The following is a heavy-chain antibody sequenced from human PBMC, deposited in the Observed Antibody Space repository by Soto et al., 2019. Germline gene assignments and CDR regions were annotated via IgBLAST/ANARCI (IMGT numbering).Heavy chain of an antibody. V-gene: IGHV4-59*08. J-gene: IGHJ4*02. CDR2: IYYSGST. D-gene: IGHD3-3*01. CDR1: GGSISTYY. Sequence: SETLSLTCPVSGGSISTYYWSWIRQPPGKGLEWIGYIYYSGSTNYNPSLKSRVTISVDTSKNQFSLKLSSVTAADTAVYYCARGGWRHIDYWGQGTLVTVSS. CDR3: ARGGWRHIDY.